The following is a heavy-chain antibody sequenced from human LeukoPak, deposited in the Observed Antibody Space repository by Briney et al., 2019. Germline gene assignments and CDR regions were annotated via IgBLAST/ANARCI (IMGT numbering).Heavy chain of an antibody. CDR3: TRGDDFGSNTRLPKFNWFDP. Sequence: GGSLRLSCVTSGFTFSTHAMHWVRQAPDKGLEWVAFIRYDGNNKNYADSAKGRFTISRDNSKNTLFLQMNSLGLEDTGVYYCTRGDDFGSNTRLPKFNWFDPWGQGTLVTVSS. V-gene: IGHV3-30*02. CDR2: IRYDGNNK. CDR1: GFTFSTHA. J-gene: IGHJ5*02. D-gene: IGHD3-3*01.